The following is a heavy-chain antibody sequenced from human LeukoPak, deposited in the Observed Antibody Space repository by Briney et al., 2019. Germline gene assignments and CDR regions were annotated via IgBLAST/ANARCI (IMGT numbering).Heavy chain of an antibody. D-gene: IGHD6-13*01. CDR2: IKQDGSEK. CDR1: GFTFSNYW. Sequence: GGPLRLSCAASGFTFSNYWMIWVRQAPGKGVEWVGNIKQDGSEKRYADSVRGRFSISRDNAQTSLYLQMNSLRAEDTAVYYCARAAAAGTNDYWGQGTLVTVSS. CDR3: ARAAAAGTNDY. J-gene: IGHJ4*02. V-gene: IGHV3-7*05.